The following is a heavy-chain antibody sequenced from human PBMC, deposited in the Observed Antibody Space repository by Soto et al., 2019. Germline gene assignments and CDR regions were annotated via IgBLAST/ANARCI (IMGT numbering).Heavy chain of an antibody. Sequence: ASVKVSCKASGYTFTSYYMHWVRQAPGQGLEWMGIINPSGGSTSYAQKFQGRVTMTRDTSTSTAYMELSSLRSEDTAVYYCARGPYYDFWSGSQTPLYYYYYMDVWGKGTTVTVSS. D-gene: IGHD3-3*01. V-gene: IGHV1-46*01. CDR3: ARGPYYDFWSGSQTPLYYYYYMDV. CDR1: GYTFTSYY. CDR2: INPSGGST. J-gene: IGHJ6*03.